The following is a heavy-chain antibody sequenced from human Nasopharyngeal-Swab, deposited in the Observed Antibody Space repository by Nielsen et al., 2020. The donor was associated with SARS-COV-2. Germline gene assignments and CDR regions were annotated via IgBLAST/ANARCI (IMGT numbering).Heavy chain of an antibody. Sequence: SETLSLTCTVSGYSISSGYYWGWIRQPPGKGLEWIGSIYHSGSTYYNPSLKSRVTISVDTSKNQFSLKLSSVTAADTAVYYCAGSSSESFDYWGQGTLVTVSS. CDR1: GYSISSGYY. CDR3: AGSSSESFDY. D-gene: IGHD6-6*01. CDR2: IYHSGST. J-gene: IGHJ4*02. V-gene: IGHV4-38-2*02.